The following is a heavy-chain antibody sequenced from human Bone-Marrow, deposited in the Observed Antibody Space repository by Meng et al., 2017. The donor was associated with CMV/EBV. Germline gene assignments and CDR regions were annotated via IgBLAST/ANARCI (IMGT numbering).Heavy chain of an antibody. D-gene: IGHD2/OR15-2a*01. Sequence: GESLKISCAASGFTFSSYAMSWVRQAPGKGLEWVSSISSSSSYIYYADSVKGRFTISRDNAKNSLYLQMNSLRAEDTAVYYCARARNMAVDYWGQGTLVTVSS. V-gene: IGHV3-21*01. CDR3: ARARNMAVDY. J-gene: IGHJ4*02. CDR1: GFTFSSYA. CDR2: ISSSSSYI.